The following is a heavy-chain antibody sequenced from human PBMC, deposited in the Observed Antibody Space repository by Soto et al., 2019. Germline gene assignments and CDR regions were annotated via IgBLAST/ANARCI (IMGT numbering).Heavy chain of an antibody. CDR1: GFTFSSYS. CDR3: ISFTEGATTAFDI. V-gene: IGHV3-21*01. J-gene: IGHJ3*02. D-gene: IGHD1-26*01. Sequence: GGSLRLSCAASGFTFSSYSMNWVRQAPGKGLEWVSSISSSSSYIYYADSVKGRFTISRDNAKNSLYLQMNSLRAEDTAVYYCISFTEGATTAFDIWGQGTMVTVSS. CDR2: ISSSSSYI.